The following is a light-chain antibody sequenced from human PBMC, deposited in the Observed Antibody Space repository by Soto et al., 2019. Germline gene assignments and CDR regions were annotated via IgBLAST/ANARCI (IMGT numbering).Light chain of an antibody. CDR1: LTMNNN. J-gene: IGKJ1*01. CDR2: GAS. Sequence: EIVMTQSPATLSVSPGESVTLSCRASLTMNNNIAWYQHKPGQAPRLLSFGASSKATGVPGSFSGSGFGTEFTFRISSLHSQDFAVYYCQQYHERPPWAFGEGNTVE. V-gene: IGKV3-15*01. CDR3: QQYHERPPWA.